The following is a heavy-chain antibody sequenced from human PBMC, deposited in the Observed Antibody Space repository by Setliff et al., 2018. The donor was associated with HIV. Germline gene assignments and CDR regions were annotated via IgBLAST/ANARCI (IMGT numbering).Heavy chain of an antibody. Sequence: SETLSLTCSVSGGSINSDNYYWGWIRQAPGKGLEWIGSIYYSGTTYYNPSLRGRIIMSLDMSQNQFSLKLSSVTAADTAVYYCAKEGNSVDNWLDPWGPGTLVTVSS. CDR3: AKEGNSVDNWLDP. D-gene: IGHD1-26*01. J-gene: IGHJ5*02. V-gene: IGHV4-39*07. CDR2: IYYSGTT. CDR1: GGSINSDNYY.